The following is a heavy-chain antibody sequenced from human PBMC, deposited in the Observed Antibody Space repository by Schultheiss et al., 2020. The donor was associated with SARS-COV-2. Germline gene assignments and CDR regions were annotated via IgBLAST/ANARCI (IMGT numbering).Heavy chain of an antibody. CDR3: ARGRVYYDSSGYYSDYWYFDL. Sequence: GGSLRLSCATSGFIFSNAWMSWVRQAPGKGLEWVSAISGSGGSTYYADSVKGRFTISRDNSKNTMYLQMNSLRAEDMAVYYCARGRVYYDSSGYYSDYWYFDLWGRGTLVTVSS. V-gene: IGHV3-23*01. CDR1: GFIFSNAW. D-gene: IGHD3-22*01. CDR2: ISGSGGST. J-gene: IGHJ2*01.